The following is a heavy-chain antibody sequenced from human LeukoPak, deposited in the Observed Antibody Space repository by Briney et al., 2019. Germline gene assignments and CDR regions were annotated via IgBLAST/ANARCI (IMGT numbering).Heavy chain of an antibody. Sequence: ASVKVSCKASGYTFTSYAMNWVRQAPGQGLEWMGIINPSGGSTSYAQKFQGRVTMTRDTSTSTVYMELSSLRSEDTAVYYCARVSGYDSSPWYFDLWGRGTLVTVSS. CDR1: GYTFTSYA. CDR3: ARVSGYDSSPWYFDL. J-gene: IGHJ2*01. V-gene: IGHV1-46*01. CDR2: INPSGGST. D-gene: IGHD3-22*01.